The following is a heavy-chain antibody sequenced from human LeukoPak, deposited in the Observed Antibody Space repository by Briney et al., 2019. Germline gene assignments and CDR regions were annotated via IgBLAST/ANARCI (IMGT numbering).Heavy chain of an antibody. Sequence: PGGSLRLSCAASGFTFSSYAMHWVRQAPGKGLEGVAVISYDGSNKYYADSVRGRFTISRDNSKNTLYLQLNSLRAEDTAVFYCARPYSSGWYGDFDYWGQGTLVTVSS. CDR1: GFTFSSYA. CDR3: ARPYSSGWYGDFDY. V-gene: IGHV3-30-3*01. CDR2: ISYDGSNK. D-gene: IGHD6-19*01. J-gene: IGHJ4*02.